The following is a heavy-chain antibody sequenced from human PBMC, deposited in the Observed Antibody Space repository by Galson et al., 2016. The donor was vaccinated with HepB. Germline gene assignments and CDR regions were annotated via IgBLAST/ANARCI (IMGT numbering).Heavy chain of an antibody. CDR1: GFTFSSYA. CDR2: ITISGDYR. J-gene: IGHJ4*02. D-gene: IGHD6-19*01. V-gene: IGHV3-23*01. Sequence: SLRLSCAASGFTFSSYAMSWVRQAPGKGLEWVSAITISGDYRYHADSVKGRFTISRDNSKNTLYLQMTSLRAEDTAVYYCAKDLIAVAGPYFDSWGQGTLVTVSS. CDR3: AKDLIAVAGPYFDS.